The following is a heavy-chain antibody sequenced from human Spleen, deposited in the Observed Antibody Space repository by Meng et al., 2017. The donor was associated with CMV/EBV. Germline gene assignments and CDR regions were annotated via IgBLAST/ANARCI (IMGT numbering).Heavy chain of an antibody. Sequence: ASVKVSCKASGGTFSSYAISWVRQAPGQGLEWMGWINPSNGATNYPKRFQGRVSMTTDTSVSTAYMQLARLTSDDTAVYYCARKQNLNAWGQGTPVTVSS. J-gene: IGHJ5*02. D-gene: IGHD1-14*01. CDR2: INPSNGAT. CDR3: ARKQNLNA. CDR1: GGTFSSYA. V-gene: IGHV1-2*02.